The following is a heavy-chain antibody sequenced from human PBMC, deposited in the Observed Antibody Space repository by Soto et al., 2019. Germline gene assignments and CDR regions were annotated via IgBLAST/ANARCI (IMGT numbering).Heavy chain of an antibody. Sequence: QLQLQESGSGLVKPSHTLSLTCTVSGGSISTAAYSWSWIRQPPGKGLEWIGYSYPSGMPFYNPSLRSRVTISIDRSNDQFSLNLKSVTAADTAVYYCARERGGYGLFDSWGQGTLVTGSS. J-gene: IGHJ4*02. D-gene: IGHD5-18*01. CDR1: GGSISTAAYS. V-gene: IGHV4-30-2*01. CDR3: ARERGGYGLFDS. CDR2: SYPSGMP.